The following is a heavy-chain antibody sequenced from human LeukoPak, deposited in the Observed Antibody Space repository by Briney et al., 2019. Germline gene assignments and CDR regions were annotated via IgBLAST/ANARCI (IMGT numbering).Heavy chain of an antibody. J-gene: IGHJ4*02. V-gene: IGHV4-59*01. CDR2: IYYSGST. Sequence: PSETLSLTCTVSGGSISSYYWSWIRQPPGKGLEWIGYIYYSGSTNYNPSLKSRVTISVDTSKNQFSLKLSSVTAADTAVYYCARGSPMVRGASYYFDYWGQGTLVTVSS. D-gene: IGHD3-10*01. CDR1: GGSISSYY. CDR3: ARGSPMVRGASYYFDY.